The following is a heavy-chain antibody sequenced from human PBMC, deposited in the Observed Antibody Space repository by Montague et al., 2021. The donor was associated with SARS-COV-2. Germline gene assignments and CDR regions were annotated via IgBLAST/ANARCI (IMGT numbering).Heavy chain of an antibody. CDR1: GGSISSYY. Sequence: SETLSLTCTVSGGSISSYYWSWIRQPPGKGLEWIGYSYYSGSTNYNPSLKSRVTISVDTSKNQFSLKLSSVTAADTAVYYCARAGTGTNYYYYGMDAWGQGTTVTVSS. CDR2: SYYSGST. J-gene: IGHJ6*02. V-gene: IGHV4-59*01. CDR3: ARAGTGTNYYYYGMDA. D-gene: IGHD1-1*01.